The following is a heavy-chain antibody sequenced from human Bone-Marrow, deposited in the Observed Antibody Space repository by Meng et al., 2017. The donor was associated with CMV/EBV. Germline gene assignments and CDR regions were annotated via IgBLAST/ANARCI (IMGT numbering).Heavy chain of an antibody. J-gene: IGHJ6*02. Sequence: GGSLRLSCAASGFTFSSYEMNWVRQAPGKGLEWVSSISSSSSYIYYADSVKGRFTISRDNAKNSLYLQMNSLRAEDTAVYYCARDGTYYDFWSGYYAPMPYYYYGMDVWGQGTTVTVSS. V-gene: IGHV3-21*01. CDR1: GFTFSSYE. CDR3: ARDGTYYDFWSGYYAPMPYYYYGMDV. CDR2: ISSSSSYI. D-gene: IGHD3-3*01.